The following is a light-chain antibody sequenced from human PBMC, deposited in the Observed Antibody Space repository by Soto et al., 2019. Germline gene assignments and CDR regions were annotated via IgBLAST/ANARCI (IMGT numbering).Light chain of an antibody. CDR1: QSVRSD. V-gene: IGKV3-15*01. Sequence: EIVMTQSPATLPVSPGERATLSCRASQSVRSDLAWYQQKPGQAPRLLIYGASTRATGIPARFSGSGSGTEFTLTISSLQSEDFAVYYCQQYNNWLPITFGQGTRLEIK. CDR2: GAS. J-gene: IGKJ5*01. CDR3: QQYNNWLPIT.